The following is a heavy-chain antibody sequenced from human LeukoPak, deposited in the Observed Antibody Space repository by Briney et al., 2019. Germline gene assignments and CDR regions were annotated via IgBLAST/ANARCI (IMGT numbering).Heavy chain of an antibody. CDR1: GFTFSSYG. J-gene: IGHJ4*02. D-gene: IGHD2-2*01. Sequence: GGSLRLSCAASGFTFSSYGMHWVCQAPGKGLEWVAFIRYDGINKHYADSVKGRFTISRDNSKNTLYLQMNSLRAEDTAVYYCAKGGRWSSTSVYYFDYWGQGTLVTVSS. CDR2: IRYDGINK. CDR3: AKGGRWSSTSVYYFDY. V-gene: IGHV3-30*02.